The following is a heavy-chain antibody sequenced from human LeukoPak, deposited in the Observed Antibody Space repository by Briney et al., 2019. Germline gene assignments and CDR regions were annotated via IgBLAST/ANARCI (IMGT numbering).Heavy chain of an antibody. Sequence: PGGSLRLSCAASGFSFSNYAIHWVRQAPGKGLEHVSAISSNGGSTYYANSVQGRFTISRDNSNNKVYLQMGSLRPEDMAMYYCASDAFDIWGQGTMVTASS. J-gene: IGHJ3*02. CDR1: GFSFSNYA. CDR2: ISSNGGST. V-gene: IGHV3-64*01. CDR3: ASDAFDI.